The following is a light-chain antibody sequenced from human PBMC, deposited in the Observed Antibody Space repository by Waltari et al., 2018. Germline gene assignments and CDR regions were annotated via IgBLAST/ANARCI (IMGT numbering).Light chain of an antibody. CDR3: QSYDSSLSGCV. CDR2: GSS. V-gene: IGLV1-40*01. J-gene: IGLJ1*01. CDR1: NSNSGAGYD. Sequence: QSVLTQPPSVSGAPGQRVTISCPGRNSNSGAGYDVQGYQQLPGTPPKLLISGSSNRHSGVPDRFSGSKSGTSASLAITGLQAEDEADYYCQSYDSSLSGCVFGTGTKVTVL.